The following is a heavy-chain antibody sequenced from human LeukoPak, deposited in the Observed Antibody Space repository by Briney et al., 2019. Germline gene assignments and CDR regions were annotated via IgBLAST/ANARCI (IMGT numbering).Heavy chain of an antibody. CDR3: ARLSPYYDVWSSEDAAASVY. V-gene: IGHV4-61*02. D-gene: IGHD3-3*01. CDR2: IYTSGST. J-gene: IGHJ4*02. CDR1: GGSISSGSYH. Sequence: SQTLSLTCTVSGGSISSGSYHWRWLRQPAGKGLEWSVGIYTSGSTNYNPSRKSQLTLSVDTDKNVFSLKQSPVPAAATALYYWARLSPYYDVWSSEDAAASVYWGPRNLGSVSS.